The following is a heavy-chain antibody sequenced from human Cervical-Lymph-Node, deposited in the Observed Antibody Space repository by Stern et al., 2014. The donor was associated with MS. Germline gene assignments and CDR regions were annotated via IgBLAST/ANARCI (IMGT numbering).Heavy chain of an antibody. D-gene: IGHD1-20*01. CDR1: GFIFSDYP. CDR3: AKQVNWFYPYFDY. J-gene: IGHJ4*02. V-gene: IGHV3-23*03. Sequence: EVHLVESGGGLVQPGGSLRLSCAASGFIFSDYPMSWVRQAPGKGLEWVTFISNDGRNIYYADSVKGRFTISRDHSRNTLYLQMNSLRAEDTAVYYCAKQVNWFYPYFDYWGQGALVTVSS. CDR2: ISNDGRNI.